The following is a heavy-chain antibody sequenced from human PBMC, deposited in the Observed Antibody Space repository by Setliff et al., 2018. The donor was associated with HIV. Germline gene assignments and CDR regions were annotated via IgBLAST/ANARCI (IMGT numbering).Heavy chain of an antibody. V-gene: IGHV1-69*13. CDR2: IIPVFGKV. J-gene: IGHJ5*02. CDR3: ATSPRGTYYDILSGRPRGWFDP. D-gene: IGHD3-9*01. Sequence: SVKVSCKASGGTFSSFGINWIRQAPGQGLEWMGGIIPVFGKVEYAQRFQGRVKITADESTSTAYMEMSSLRSEDTAVYYCATSPRGTYYDILSGRPRGWFDPWGQGTLVTVSS. CDR1: GGTFSSFG.